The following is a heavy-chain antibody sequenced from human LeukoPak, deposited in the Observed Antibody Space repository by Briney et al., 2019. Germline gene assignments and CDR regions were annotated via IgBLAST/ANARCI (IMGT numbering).Heavy chain of an antibody. CDR3: ASRKLGNDY. CDR1: GGSFSGYY. J-gene: IGHJ4*02. D-gene: IGHD7-27*01. Sequence: SETLSLTCAVYGGSFSGYYWSWIRQPPGKGLEWIGEINHRGSTNYNPSLKSRVTISADTSKNQFSLKLSSVTAADTAVYYCASRKLGNDYWGQGTLVTVSS. CDR2: INHRGST. V-gene: IGHV4-34*01.